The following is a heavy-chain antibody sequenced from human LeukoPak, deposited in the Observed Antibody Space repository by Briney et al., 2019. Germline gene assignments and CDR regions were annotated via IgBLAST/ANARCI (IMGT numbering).Heavy chain of an antibody. CDR1: GFTFSSYS. Sequence: GGSLRLSCAASGFTFSSYSMNWVRQAPGKGLEWVSSISSSSSYIYYADSVKGRFTISRDNAKNTLYLQMNSLRAEDTAVYYCARMSTVATYFDYWGQGTLVTVSS. D-gene: IGHD4-11*01. CDR3: ARMSTVATYFDY. V-gene: IGHV3-21*01. J-gene: IGHJ4*02. CDR2: ISSSSSYI.